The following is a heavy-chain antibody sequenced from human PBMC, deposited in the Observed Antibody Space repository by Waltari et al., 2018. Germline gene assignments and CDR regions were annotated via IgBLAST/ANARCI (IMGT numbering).Heavy chain of an antibody. V-gene: IGHV1-2*06. CDR1: GYTFTGYY. CDR3: AILMEGYSNRLDY. D-gene: IGHD4-4*01. J-gene: IGHJ4*02. CDR2: INPNSGGT. Sequence: QVQLVQSGAEVKKPGASVKVSCKASGYTFTGYYMHWVRQAPGQGLEWMGRINPNSGGTNEAQKFQGRVTITRNTSISTAYMELSSLRSEDTAVYYCAILMEGYSNRLDYWGQGTLVTVSS.